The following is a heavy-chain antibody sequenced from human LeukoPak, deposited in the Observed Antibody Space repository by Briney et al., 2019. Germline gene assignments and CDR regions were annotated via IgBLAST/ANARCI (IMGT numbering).Heavy chain of an antibody. J-gene: IGHJ6*03. CDR2: IIPIFGTA. CDR1: GGTFSSYA. CDR3: ARGAVPAAIRWDYYMDV. V-gene: IGHV1-69*13. Sequence: GASVKVSCNASGGTFSSYAISWVRQAPGQGLEWMGGIIPIFGTANYAQKFQGRVTITADESTSTAYMELSSLRSEDTAVYYCARGAVPAAIRWDYYMDVWGKGTTVTVSS. D-gene: IGHD2-2*02.